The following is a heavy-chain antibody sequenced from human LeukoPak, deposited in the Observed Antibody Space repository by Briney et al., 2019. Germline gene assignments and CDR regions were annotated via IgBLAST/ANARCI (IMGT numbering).Heavy chain of an antibody. V-gene: IGHV3-74*01. CDR1: GFSFSVFW. J-gene: IGHJ4*02. CDR3: ARVMGRYCSSNSCYVDY. CDR2: IETDGSIT. D-gene: IGHD2-2*01. Sequence: GGSLRLSCAASGFSFSVFWMHWVRQAPGKGPVWVSRIETDGSITDYADSVKGRFTISRDNAKNTLYLQMNSLRAEDTAVYYCARVMGRYCSSNSCYVDYWGQGTLVTVSS.